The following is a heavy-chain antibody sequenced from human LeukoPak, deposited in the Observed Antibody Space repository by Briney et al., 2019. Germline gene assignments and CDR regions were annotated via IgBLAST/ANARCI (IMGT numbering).Heavy chain of an antibody. V-gene: IGHV1-8*01. CDR2: MNPNSGNT. D-gene: IGHD2-21*01. CDR3: ARVAGNCGGDCYRLVY. Sequence: ASVKVSCKASGYTFTTYDINWVRQATGQGREWMAWMNPNSGNTGYAQKFQGRVTMTRNTSISTAYMELSSLRSEDTAVYYCARVAGNCGGDCYRLVYWGQGTLVTVSS. CDR1: GYTFTTYD. J-gene: IGHJ4*02.